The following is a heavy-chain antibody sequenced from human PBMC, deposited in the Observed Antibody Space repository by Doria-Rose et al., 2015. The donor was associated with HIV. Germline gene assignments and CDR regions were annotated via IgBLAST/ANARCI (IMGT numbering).Heavy chain of an antibody. Sequence: VQLVQSGGGLVRPGGSLRLSRATSGFTFSSHRINWVRQAPGKGLEWVSSSSSTSAYINYADSVRGRFTISRDNARNSLYLQMDSLRAEDTAIYYCATGVTLDYWGQGTLVTVSS. CDR2: SSSTSAYI. CDR3: ATGVTLDY. J-gene: IGHJ4*02. V-gene: IGHV3-21*01. CDR1: GFTFSSHR. D-gene: IGHD3-10*01.